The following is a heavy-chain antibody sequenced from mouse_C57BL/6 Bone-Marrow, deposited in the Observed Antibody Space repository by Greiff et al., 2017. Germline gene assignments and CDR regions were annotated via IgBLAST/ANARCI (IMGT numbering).Heavy chain of an antibody. CDR2: IRNKANGYTT. V-gene: IGHV7-3*01. D-gene: IGHD3-2*02. CDR1: GFTFTDYY. Sequence: EVHLVESGGGLVQPGGSLSLSCAASGFTFTDYYMSWVRQPPGKALEWLGFIRNKANGYTTEYSASVKGRFTISRDNSQSILYLQMNALRAEDSATYYCARYIPQTAQALYYAMDYWGQGTSVTVSS. CDR3: ARYIPQTAQALYYAMDY. J-gene: IGHJ4*01.